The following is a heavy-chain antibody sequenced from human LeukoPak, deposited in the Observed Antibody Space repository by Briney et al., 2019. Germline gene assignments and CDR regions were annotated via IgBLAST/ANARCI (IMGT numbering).Heavy chain of an antibody. J-gene: IGHJ1*01. CDR1: GGSISSGGYY. CDR3: ARGSGSGSLEYFQH. V-gene: IGHV4-31*03. Sequence: PSETLSLTCTVSGGSISSGGYYWSWIRQHPGKGLEWIGYIYYSGSTYYNPTLKSRVTISVDTSKNQFSLKLSSVTAADTAVYYCARGSGSGSLEYFQHWGQGTLVTVSS. D-gene: IGHD3-10*01. CDR2: IYYSGST.